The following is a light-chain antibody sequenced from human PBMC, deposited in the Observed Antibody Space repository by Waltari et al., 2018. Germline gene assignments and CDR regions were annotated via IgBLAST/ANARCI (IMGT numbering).Light chain of an antibody. V-gene: IGLV1-44*01. J-gene: IGLJ3*02. Sequence: QSVLTQPPSASGTPGQRVTISCSGSNSNIGSNVVNWYQQLPGKAPRLLIYSNDQRPAGVPDRFSGFKSGTSASLAISGLQSEDEADYYCATWDDRLTGVLFGGGTKVTVL. CDR1: NSNIGSNV. CDR3: ATWDDRLTGVL. CDR2: SND.